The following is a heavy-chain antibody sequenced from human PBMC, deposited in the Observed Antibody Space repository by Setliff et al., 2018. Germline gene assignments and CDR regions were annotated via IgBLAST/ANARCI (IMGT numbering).Heavy chain of an antibody. D-gene: IGHD3-3*01. Sequence: PGGSLRLSCAASGFTFSSYGMHWVRQAPGKGLEWVAFIRYDGSNKYYADSVKGRFTISRDNSKNTLYLQMNSLRAEDTAVYYCAKDRRDTYYNFGYWGQGTLVTVSS. CDR3: AKDRRDTYYNFGY. J-gene: IGHJ4*02. V-gene: IGHV3-30*02. CDR2: IRYDGSNK. CDR1: GFTFSSYG.